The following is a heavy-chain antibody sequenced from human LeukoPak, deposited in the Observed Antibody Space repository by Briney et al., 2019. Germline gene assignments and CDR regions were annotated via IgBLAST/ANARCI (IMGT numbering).Heavy chain of an antibody. CDR3: ARRAGAYSHPHDY. D-gene: IGHD4/OR15-4a*01. J-gene: IGHJ4*02. V-gene: IGHV3-53*01. Sequence: HTGGSLRLSCTVSGFTVSSNSMSWVRQAPGKGLEWVSFIYSDNTHYSDSVKGRFTISRDNSKNTLYLQMNGLRAEDTAVYYCARRAGAYSHPHDYWGQGTLVTVSS. CDR2: IYSDNT. CDR1: GFTVSSNS.